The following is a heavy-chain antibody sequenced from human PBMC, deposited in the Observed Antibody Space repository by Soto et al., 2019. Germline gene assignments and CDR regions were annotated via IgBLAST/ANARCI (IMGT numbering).Heavy chain of an antibody. CDR3: AREYGNYDSSGYYAY. CDR1: RYSFTSCF. D-gene: IGHD3-22*01. J-gene: IGHJ4*02. CDR2: INPSGGST. V-gene: IGHV1-46*01. Sequence: ASVKVSCKTSRYSFTSCFMHWVRQPPGQGLEWMGIINPSGGSTNYAQKLQGRVSMTRDRSTSTVHMELSSLRSDDTAMYYCAREYGNYDSSGYYAYWGQGTLVTVSS.